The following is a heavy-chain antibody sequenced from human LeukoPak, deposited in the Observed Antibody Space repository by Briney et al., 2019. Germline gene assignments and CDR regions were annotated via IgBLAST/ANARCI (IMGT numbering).Heavy chain of an antibody. V-gene: IGHV1-24*01. J-gene: IGHJ4*02. CDR3: APACSGGSCSTFDY. CDR1: GYTLTELS. D-gene: IGHD2-15*01. Sequence: ASVKVSCKVSGYTLTELSMHWVRQAPGKGLEWMGGFDPEDGETIYAQKFQGRVTMTEDTSTDTAYMELSSLRSEDTAVYYCAPACSGGSCSTFDYWGQGTLVTVSS. CDR2: FDPEDGET.